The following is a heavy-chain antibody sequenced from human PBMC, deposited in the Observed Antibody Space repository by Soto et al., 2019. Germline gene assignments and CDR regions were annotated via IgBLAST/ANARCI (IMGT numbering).Heavy chain of an antibody. D-gene: IGHD6-13*01. CDR1: GVSISSGGYY. CDR2: IYYSGST. CDR3: ARSFGVAAAGPFDY. V-gene: IGHV4-31*03. J-gene: IGHJ4*02. Sequence: PSETLSLTCTVSGVSISSGGYYWSWIRQHPGKGLEWIGYIYYSGSTYYNPSLKSRVTISVDTSKNQFSLKLSSVTAADTAVYYRARSFGVAAAGPFDYWGQGTLVTVSS.